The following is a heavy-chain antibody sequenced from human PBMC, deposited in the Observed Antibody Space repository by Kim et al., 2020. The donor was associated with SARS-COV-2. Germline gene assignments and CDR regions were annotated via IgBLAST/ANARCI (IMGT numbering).Heavy chain of an antibody. V-gene: IGHV3-30*02. J-gene: IGHJ4*02. CDR3: AKEMSAYSSTAFDY. D-gene: IGHD6-19*01. Sequence: YADSVKGRFTISRDNSKNTLYLQMNNLSAEDTALYYCAKEMSAYSSTAFDYWGQGTLVTVSS.